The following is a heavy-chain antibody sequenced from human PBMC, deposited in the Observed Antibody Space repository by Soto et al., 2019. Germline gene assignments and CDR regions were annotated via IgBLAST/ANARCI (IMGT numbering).Heavy chain of an antibody. CDR3: ARRGRGGQWLAYYNWFDP. CDR1: GYSFTSYW. V-gene: IGHV5-10-1*01. D-gene: IGHD6-19*01. Sequence: GESLKISCKGSGYSFTSYWISWVRQMPGKGLEWMGRIDPSDSYTNYSPSFQGHVTISADKSISTAYLQWSSLKASDTAMYYWARRGRGGQWLAYYNWFDPWGQGTLVTVSS. CDR2: IDPSDSYT. J-gene: IGHJ5*02.